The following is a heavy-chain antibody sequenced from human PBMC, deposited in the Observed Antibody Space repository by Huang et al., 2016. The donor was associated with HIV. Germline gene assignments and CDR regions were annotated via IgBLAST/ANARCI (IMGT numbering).Heavy chain of an antibody. CDR3: ARQVDGFRSHFDF. CDR1: GYGFSSYW. V-gene: IGHV5-51*01. CDR2: IYPRDSET. D-gene: IGHD5-18*01. J-gene: IGHJ4*02. Sequence: EVLLVQSGAELKEPGESLKISCKASGYGFSSYWMGWVRPKPVKGLECMVIIYPRDSETKYSPSFDGQVTISADKSTRTAYLQWESLKAPDTAIYFCARQVDGFRSHFDFWGQGTLVSVSS.